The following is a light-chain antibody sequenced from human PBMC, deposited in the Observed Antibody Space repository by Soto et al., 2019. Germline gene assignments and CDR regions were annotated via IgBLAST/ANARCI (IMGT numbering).Light chain of an antibody. V-gene: IGLV1-40*01. Sequence: QSVLTQPPSVSGAPGQRVTISCTGSSANIGGGYDVHWYQQLPGTAPKLLIYGDTNRPSGVPDRFSGSKSGTSASLAITGLQAEDEADYYCQSYDSSLIGVVFGGGTKVTVL. CDR1: SANIGGGYD. CDR2: GDT. J-gene: IGLJ2*01. CDR3: QSYDSSLIGVV.